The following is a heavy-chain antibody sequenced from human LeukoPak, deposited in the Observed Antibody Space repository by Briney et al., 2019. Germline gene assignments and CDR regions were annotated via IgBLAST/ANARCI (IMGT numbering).Heavy chain of an antibody. V-gene: IGHV3-64*01. D-gene: IGHD2-21*02. CDR3: ARDGGTYCGGDCYGD. J-gene: IGHJ4*02. CDR1: GFTFSSYA. CDR2: ISSNGGST. Sequence: PGGSLRLSCAASGFTFSSYAMRWVRQAPGKGLEYVSAISSNGGSTSYANSVKGRFTISRYNSKNTLYLQMGSLRAEDMAVYYCARDGGTYCGGDCYGDWGQGTLVTVSS.